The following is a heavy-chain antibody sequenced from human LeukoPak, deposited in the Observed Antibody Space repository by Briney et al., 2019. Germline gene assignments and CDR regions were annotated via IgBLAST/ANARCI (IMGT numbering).Heavy chain of an antibody. CDR1: GFTFSSYS. CDR3: ARDLFPLTAAVVAATPVG. D-gene: IGHD2-15*01. J-gene: IGHJ4*02. CDR2: ISSSSSTI. V-gene: IGHV3-48*04. Sequence: GGSLRLSCAASGFTFSSYSMNWVRQAPGKGLEWVSYISSSSSTIYYADSVKGRFTISRDNAKNSLYLQMNSLRAEDTAVYYCARDLFPLTAAVVAATPVGWGQGTLVTVSS.